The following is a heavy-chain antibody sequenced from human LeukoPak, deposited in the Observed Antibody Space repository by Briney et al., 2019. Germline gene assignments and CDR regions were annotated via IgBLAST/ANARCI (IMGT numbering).Heavy chain of an antibody. D-gene: IGHD6-19*01. Sequence: PGGSLRLSCAASGFTVSFNYMSWVGRAPGKGPEGISVISSGGSTYYADSVKGRFTISRDDSKNTLYLQMNSLRAEDTAIYYCARAQWRTYSYYYMDVWGKGTTVTVSS. CDR1: GFTVSFNY. V-gene: IGHV3-53*01. CDR2: ISSGGST. J-gene: IGHJ6*03. CDR3: ARAQWRTYSYYYMDV.